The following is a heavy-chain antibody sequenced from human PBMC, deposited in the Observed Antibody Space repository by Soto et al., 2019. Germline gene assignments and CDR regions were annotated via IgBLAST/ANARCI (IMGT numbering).Heavy chain of an antibody. Sequence: QVQLVQSGAEVKKPGSSVKVSCKASGGTVSSYAISWVRQAPGQGLEWMGGIIPIFGTANYAQKFQGRVTITADESTSTAYMELSSLRSEDTAVYYCARVWSSGWENKPYYYYYGMDVWGQGTTVTVSS. CDR3: ARVWSSGWENKPYYYYYGMDV. CDR1: GGTVSSYA. J-gene: IGHJ6*02. D-gene: IGHD6-19*01. V-gene: IGHV1-69*01. CDR2: IIPIFGTA.